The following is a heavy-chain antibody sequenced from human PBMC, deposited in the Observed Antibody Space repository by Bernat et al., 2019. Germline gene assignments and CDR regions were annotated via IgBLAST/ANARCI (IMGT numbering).Heavy chain of an antibody. CDR2: IPYDGANK. J-gene: IGHJ6*02. Sequence: VQLVESGGGAVQPGRPLRLSCAASGFTFRSYAMHWVRQVPGKGLEWVTDIPYDGANKYYADSVKGRFTISRDNSKNTLYLQMNSLRAEDTAVYYCARDRRGTDSGGMDVWGQGTTVTVSS. CDR3: ARDRRGTDSGGMDV. V-gene: IGHV3-30-3*01. CDR1: GFTFRSYA. D-gene: IGHD3-16*01.